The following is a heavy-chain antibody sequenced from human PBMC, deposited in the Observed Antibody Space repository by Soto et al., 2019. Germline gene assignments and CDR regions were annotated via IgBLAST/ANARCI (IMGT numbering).Heavy chain of an antibody. D-gene: IGHD3-3*01. Sequence: KPSETLSLTCAVYGGSFSGYYWSWIRQPPGKGLEWIGEISHSGSTNYNPSLKSRVTISVDTSKNQFSLKLSSVTAADTAVYYCARAPRKGFWSGYSYNWFDPWGQGTLVTVSS. CDR1: GGSFSGYY. V-gene: IGHV4-34*01. CDR2: ISHSGST. J-gene: IGHJ5*02. CDR3: ARAPRKGFWSGYSYNWFDP.